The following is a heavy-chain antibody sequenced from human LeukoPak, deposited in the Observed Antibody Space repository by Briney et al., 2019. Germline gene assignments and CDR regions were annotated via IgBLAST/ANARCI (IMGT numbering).Heavy chain of an antibody. CDR1: GFTFSSYS. J-gene: IGHJ5*02. CDR2: ISSSSSYI. CDR3: ARDVAVAGTGWFDP. Sequence: AGGSLRLSCAASGFTFSSYSMNWVRQAPGKGLEWVSSISSSSSYIYYADSVKGRFTISRDNAKNSLYLQMNSLRAEDTALYHCARDVAVAGTGWFDPWGQGTLVTVSS. D-gene: IGHD6-19*01. V-gene: IGHV3-21*04.